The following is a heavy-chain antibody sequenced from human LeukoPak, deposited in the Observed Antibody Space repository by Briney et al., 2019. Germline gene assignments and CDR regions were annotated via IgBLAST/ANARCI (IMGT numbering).Heavy chain of an antibody. CDR1: GFTFSSYG. J-gene: IGHJ4*02. V-gene: IGHV3-30*02. D-gene: IGHD3-10*01. Sequence: GGSLRLSCAASGFTFSSYGMHWVRQALGKGLEWVAFIRYDGSNIYYADSVKGRFSISRDNSKKTLYLQMNSLRTEDTAVYYCAKWRRGHYYGSGTELDYWGQGTLVTVSS. CDR2: IRYDGSNI. CDR3: AKWRRGHYYGSGTELDY.